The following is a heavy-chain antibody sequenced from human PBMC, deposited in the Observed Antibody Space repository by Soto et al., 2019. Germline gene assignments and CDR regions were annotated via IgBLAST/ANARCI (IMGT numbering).Heavy chain of an antibody. Sequence: VGPLRLSCTAPGFTFSSYSMNWVLQAPGKGLEWVSYISSSSSTIYCADAVKGRFTISRGNAKNSLYLQMNSLRGEDTAVYYCARGEYDFWSGYYPHWYFDLWGRGTLVTVSS. CDR2: ISSSSSTI. CDR1: GFTFSSYS. CDR3: ARGEYDFWSGYYPHWYFDL. V-gene: IGHV3-48*01. J-gene: IGHJ2*01. D-gene: IGHD3-3*01.